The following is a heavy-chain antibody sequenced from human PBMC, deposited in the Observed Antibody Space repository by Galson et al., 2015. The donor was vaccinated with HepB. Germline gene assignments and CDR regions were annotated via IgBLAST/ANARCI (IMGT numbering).Heavy chain of an antibody. V-gene: IGHV1-24*01. J-gene: IGHJ6*02. D-gene: IGHD3-10*01. CDR1: GYTLTELS. Sequence: SVKVSCKVCGYTLTELSMYWVRQAPGKGLEWLGGFDPEDGETIYAQKFQGRVTMTEDTSTDTAYMELSSLRSEDTAVYYCATDWQRAFRGVIGGMDVWGQGTTVTVSS. CDR2: FDPEDGET. CDR3: ATDWQRAFRGVIGGMDV.